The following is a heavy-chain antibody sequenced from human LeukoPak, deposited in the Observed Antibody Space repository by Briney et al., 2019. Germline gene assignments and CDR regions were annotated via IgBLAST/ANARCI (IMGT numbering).Heavy chain of an antibody. D-gene: IGHD3-10*02. CDR2: IKQDGSEK. CDR1: GLTFNKYW. V-gene: IGHV3-7*01. CDR3: AELGITMIGGV. Sequence: GGSLRLSCEASGLTFNKYWMTWVRQAPGKGLEWVANIKQDGSEKNYVDSVKGRFTISRDNAKNSLSLRMNSLSAEDTAVYYCAELGITMIGGVWGKGTTVTISS. J-gene: IGHJ6*04.